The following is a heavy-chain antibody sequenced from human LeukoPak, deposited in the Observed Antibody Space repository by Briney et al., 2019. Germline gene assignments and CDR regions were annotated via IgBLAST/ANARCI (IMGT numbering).Heavy chain of an antibody. V-gene: IGHV3-9*02. CDR3: ARAAYCGGDCWYFDY. CDR1: GFTSDDHA. J-gene: IGHJ4*02. Sequence: GGSLRLSCAVSGFTSDDHAMHWVRQASGKGLEWVAGIMWRSGSTGYGDSVKGRFTISRDNSKNTLYLQMNSLRAEDTAVYYCARAAYCGGDCWYFDYWGQGTLVTVSS. CDR2: IMWRSGST. D-gene: IGHD2-21*02.